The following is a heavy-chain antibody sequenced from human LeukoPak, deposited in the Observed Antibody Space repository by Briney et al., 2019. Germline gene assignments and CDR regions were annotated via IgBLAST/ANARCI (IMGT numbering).Heavy chain of an antibody. D-gene: IGHD3/OR15-3a*01. CDR2: IYYSGST. CDR1: GGSISSGSYY. J-gene: IGHJ3*02. CDR3: ARLGTGFAAFDI. Sequence: SETLSLTCTASGGSISSGSYYWSWIRQPAGKGLEWIGSIYYSGSTYYNPSLKSRVTISVDTSKNQFSLKLSSVTAADTAVYYCARLGTGFAAFDIWGQGTMVTVSS. V-gene: IGHV4-39*01.